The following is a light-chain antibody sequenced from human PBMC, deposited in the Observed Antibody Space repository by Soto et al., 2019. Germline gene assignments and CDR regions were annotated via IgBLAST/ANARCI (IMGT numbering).Light chain of an antibody. CDR2: EDN. CDR1: SSDIGTYNL. CDR3: CSYAGDATYV. V-gene: IGLV2-23*01. Sequence: QSALTQPASVSGSPGQSITISCTGTSSDIGTYNLVSWYQKYPGKAPKLIIYEDNKRPSGVSNRFSGSESGNTASLTISGLQAEDEAAYFCCSYAGDATYVFGTGTKLTVL. J-gene: IGLJ1*01.